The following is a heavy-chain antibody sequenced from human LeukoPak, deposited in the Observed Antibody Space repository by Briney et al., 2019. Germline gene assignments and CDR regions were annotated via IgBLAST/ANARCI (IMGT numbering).Heavy chain of an antibody. Sequence: SETLSLTCTVSGGSISSGDYYWSWIRQPPGKGLEWIGYIYYSGSTYYNPSLKSRVTISVDTSKNQFSLKLSSVTAADTAVYYCARDATLSLYYAFGIWGQGTMVTVSS. V-gene: IGHV4-30-4*01. CDR3: ARDATLSLYYAFGI. CDR2: IYYSGST. CDR1: GGSISSGDYY. J-gene: IGHJ3*02. D-gene: IGHD2-15*01.